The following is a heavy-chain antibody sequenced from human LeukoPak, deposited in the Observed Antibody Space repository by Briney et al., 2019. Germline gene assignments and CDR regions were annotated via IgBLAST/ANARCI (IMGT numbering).Heavy chain of an antibody. CDR1: GFTFSSYG. V-gene: IGHV3-30*18. CDR2: ISYDGSNK. D-gene: IGHD3-22*01. CDR3: AKDQGLASGMDA. Sequence: GGSLRLSCAASGFTFSSYGMHWVRQAPGKGLEWVAVISYDGSNKYYADSVKGRFTISRDNSKNTLYLQMNSLRAEDTAVYYCAKDQGLASGMDAWGQGTTVTVSS. J-gene: IGHJ6*02.